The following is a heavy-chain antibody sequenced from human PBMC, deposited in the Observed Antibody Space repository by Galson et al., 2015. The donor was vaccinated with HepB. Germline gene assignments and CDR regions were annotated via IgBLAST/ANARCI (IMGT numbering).Heavy chain of an antibody. V-gene: IGHV3-7*03. CDR1: GFTFSSYW. Sequence: SLRLSCAASGFTFSSYWMSWVRQAPGKGLEWVANIKQDGSEKYYVDSVKGRFTISRDNAKNSLYLQMNSLRAEDTAVYYCAKDYYGSGSYFTVYYYYGMDVWGQGTTVTVSS. CDR3: AKDYYGSGSYFTVYYYYGMDV. D-gene: IGHD3-10*01. CDR2: IKQDGSEK. J-gene: IGHJ6*02.